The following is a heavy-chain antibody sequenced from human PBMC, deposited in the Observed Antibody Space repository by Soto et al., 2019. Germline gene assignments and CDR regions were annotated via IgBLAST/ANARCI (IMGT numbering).Heavy chain of an antibody. J-gene: IGHJ6*02. CDR2: FDPEDGET. CDR1: GYTLTELS. Sequence: ASVKVSCKVSGYTLTELSMHWVRQAPGKGLEWMGGFDPEDGETIYAQKFQGRVTMTEDTSTDAAYMELSSLRSEDTAVYYCATEGGITMVREAPHYYCYVKDVSSQGTTDIVSS. CDR3: ATEGGITMVREAPHYYCYVKDV. V-gene: IGHV1-24*01. D-gene: IGHD3-10*01.